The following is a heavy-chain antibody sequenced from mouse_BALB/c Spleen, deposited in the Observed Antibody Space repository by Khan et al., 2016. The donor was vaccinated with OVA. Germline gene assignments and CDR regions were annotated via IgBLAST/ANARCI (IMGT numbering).Heavy chain of an antibody. CDR3: ANELGRYYAMDY. CDR2: ISNSGST. V-gene: IGHV3-2*02. J-gene: IGHJ4*01. D-gene: IGHD4-1*01. CDR1: GYSITRDYA. Sequence: EVQLQESGPGLVKPSQSLSLTCTVTGYSITRDYAWNWIRQFPGNKLEWMAYISNSGSTSYNPSLKSRISITRDTSKNQFFLQLNSVTTEDTATYYCANELGRYYAMDYWGQGTSVTVSS.